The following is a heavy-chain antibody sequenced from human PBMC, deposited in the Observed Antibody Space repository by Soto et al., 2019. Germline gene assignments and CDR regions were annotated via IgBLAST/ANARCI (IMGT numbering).Heavy chain of an antibody. J-gene: IGHJ2*01. CDR1: GGSISSYY. Sequence: QVQLQESGPGLVKPSETLSLTCTVSGGSISSYYLSWIRQPPGKGLEWIGYIYYSGSTNYNPSLKRRVTISVDTSKNQFSLKLSSVTAAETAVYYCARLIWYFDLWGRGTLVTVSS. V-gene: IGHV4-59*08. CDR2: IYYSGST. CDR3: ARLIWYFDL.